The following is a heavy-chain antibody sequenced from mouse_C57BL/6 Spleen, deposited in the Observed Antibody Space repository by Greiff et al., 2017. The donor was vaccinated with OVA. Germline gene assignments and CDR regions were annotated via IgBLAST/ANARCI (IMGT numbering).Heavy chain of an antibody. J-gene: IGHJ1*03. V-gene: IGHV3-6*01. D-gene: IGHD1-1*01. CDR2: ISYDGSN. CDR3: ARYGSSSYWYFDV. Sequence: EVHLVESGPGLVKPSQSLSLTCSVTGYSITSGYYWNWIRQFPGNKLEWMGYISYDGSNNYNPSLKNRISITRDTSKNQFFLKLNSVTTEDTATYYCARYGSSSYWYFDVWGTGTTVTVSS. CDR1: GYSITSGYY.